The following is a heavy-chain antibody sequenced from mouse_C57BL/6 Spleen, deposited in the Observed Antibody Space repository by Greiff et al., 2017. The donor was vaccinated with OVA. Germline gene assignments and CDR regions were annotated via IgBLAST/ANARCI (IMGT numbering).Heavy chain of an antibody. J-gene: IGHJ4*01. D-gene: IGHD1-1*01. V-gene: IGHV1-82*01. CDR2: IYPGDGDT. Sequence: QVQLQQSGPELVKPGASVKISCKASGYAFSSSWMNWVKQRPGKGLEWIGRIYPGDGDTNYTGKFKGKATLTADKSSSTAYMQLSSLTSEDSAVYFCARSVFITTVVAGGYYAMDYWGQGTSVTVSS. CDR1: GYAFSSSW. CDR3: ARSVFITTVVAGGYYAMDY.